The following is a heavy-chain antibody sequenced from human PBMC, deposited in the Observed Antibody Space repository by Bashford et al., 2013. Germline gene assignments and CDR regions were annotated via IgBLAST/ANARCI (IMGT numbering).Heavy chain of an antibody. D-gene: IGHD1/OR15-1a*01. CDR3: ARLSLGNWNRRYYYYYYMDV. V-gene: IGHV5-51*01. CDR2: IYPGDSDT. Sequence: WVRQMPGKGLEWMGIIYPGDSDTRYSPSFQGQVTISADKSISTAYLQWSSLKASDTAMYYCARLSLGNWNRRYYYYYYMDVWGKGTTVTVSS. J-gene: IGHJ6*03.